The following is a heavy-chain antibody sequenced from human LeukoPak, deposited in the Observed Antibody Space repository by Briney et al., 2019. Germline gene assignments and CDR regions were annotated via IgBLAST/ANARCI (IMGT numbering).Heavy chain of an antibody. CDR3: ARDRYYYDSSGYYPHYSLFDY. CDR2: INSDGSST. CDR1: GFTFSSYW. J-gene: IGHJ4*02. D-gene: IGHD3-22*01. Sequence: PGGSLRLSCAASGFTFSSYWMHWVRQAPGKGLVWVSRINSDGSSTSYADSVKGRFTISRDNAKNTLYLQMSSLRAEDTAVYYCARDRYYYDSSGYYPHYSLFDYWGQGTLVTVSS. V-gene: IGHV3-74*01.